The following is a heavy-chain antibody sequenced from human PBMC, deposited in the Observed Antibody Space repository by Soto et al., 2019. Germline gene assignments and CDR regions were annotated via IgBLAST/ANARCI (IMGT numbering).Heavy chain of an antibody. D-gene: IGHD2-21*02. J-gene: IGHJ4*02. V-gene: IGHV1-46*02. Sequence: QVELVQSGAEVKKPGASVTVSCKASGYTFNSYHMHWVRQAPGQGLEWMGIINPSGGSRSYAQKFQGRVTMTSATSTSTFCMELRSLRSEVTGKYYCARYISEAYCGGDCYSFDYWGQGTLVTVSS. CDR3: ARYISEAYCGGDCYSFDY. CDR2: INPSGGSR. CDR1: GYTFNSYH.